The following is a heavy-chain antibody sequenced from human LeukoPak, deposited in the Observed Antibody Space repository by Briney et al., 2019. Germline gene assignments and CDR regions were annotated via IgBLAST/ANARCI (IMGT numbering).Heavy chain of an antibody. CDR1: GFTFSTYG. Sequence: GGSLRLSCTASGFTFSTYGMSWVRQAPGKGLEWVSTVRVNGRSTFYADSVKGRFTISRDNSKNTLYLQMSSLRAEDTALYYCAKPGEPSNYY. CDR2: VRVNGRST. CDR3: AKPGEPSNYY. V-gene: IGHV3-23*01. J-gene: IGHJ6*01. D-gene: IGHD1-14*01.